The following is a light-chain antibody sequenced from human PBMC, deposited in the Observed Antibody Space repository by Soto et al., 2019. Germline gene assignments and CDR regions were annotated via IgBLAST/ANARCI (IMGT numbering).Light chain of an antibody. Sequence: DIQMNQSPSSLAASVGDRVTITCRASQSISSHLSWYQQKAGRAPRLLIFAAPTLQSGVPPRFSGSGPRTGFTLSISILQAEDSETSFCQQTCSAPPETFSPWTKREIK. CDR2: AAP. CDR1: QSISSH. V-gene: IGKV1-39*01. CDR3: QQTCSAPPET. J-gene: IGKJ2*01.